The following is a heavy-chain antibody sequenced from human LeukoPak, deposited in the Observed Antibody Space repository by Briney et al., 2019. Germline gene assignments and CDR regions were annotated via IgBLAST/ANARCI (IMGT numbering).Heavy chain of an antibody. CDR1: GGTFSSYA. D-gene: IGHD3-3*01. V-gene: IGHV1-69*06. CDR3: ARGLPAYDFWSGHSPYYFDY. Sequence: SVKVSCKASGGTFSSYAISWVRQAPGQGLEWMGGIIPIFGTANYAQKFQGRVTITADKSTSTAYMELSSLRSEDTAVYYCARGLPAYDFWSGHSPYYFDYWGQGTLVTVSS. J-gene: IGHJ4*02. CDR2: IIPIFGTA.